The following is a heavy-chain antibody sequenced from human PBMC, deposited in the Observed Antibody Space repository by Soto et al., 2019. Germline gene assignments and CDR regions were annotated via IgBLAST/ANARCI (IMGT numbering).Heavy chain of an antibody. Sequence: ASVKVSCKASGYTFTSYGISWVRQAPGQGLEWMGWIIPIFGTANYAQKFQGRVTITADESTSTAYMELSSLRSEDTAVYYCGSRVVVVIPGGYYYYGMDVWGQGTTVTVSS. V-gene: IGHV1-69*13. D-gene: IGHD3-22*01. J-gene: IGHJ6*02. CDR1: GYTFTSYG. CDR3: GSRVVVVIPGGYYYYGMDV. CDR2: IIPIFGTA.